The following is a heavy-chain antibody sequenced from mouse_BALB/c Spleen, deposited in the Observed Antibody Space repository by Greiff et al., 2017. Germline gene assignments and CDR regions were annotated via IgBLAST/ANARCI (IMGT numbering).Heavy chain of an antibody. V-gene: IGHV5-12-2*01. Sequence: EVHLVESGGGLVQPGGSLKLSCAASGFTFSSYTMSWVRQTPEKRLEWVAYISNGGGSTYYPDTVKGRFTISRDNAKNTLYLQMSSLKSEDTAMYYCARLDGYPDYWGQGTTLTVSS. CDR2: ISNGGGST. CDR3: ARLDGYPDY. D-gene: IGHD2-3*01. CDR1: GFTFSSYT. J-gene: IGHJ2*01.